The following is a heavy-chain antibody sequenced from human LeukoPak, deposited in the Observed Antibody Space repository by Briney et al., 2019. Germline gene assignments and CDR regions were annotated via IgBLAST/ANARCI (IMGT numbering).Heavy chain of an antibody. D-gene: IGHD5-18*01. CDR2: ISDIVSRT. V-gene: IGHV3-23*01. J-gene: IGHJ4*02. Sequence: GGTLRLSCAASGFTFSSYGMSWVRQAPGKGLKWVSSISDIVSRTYYADSVEGRFTISRDNSKNTLFLQMNSLRAEDTAVYFCAEGSNYGFGYWGQGTLVTVSS. CDR1: GFTFSSYG. CDR3: AEGSNYGFGY.